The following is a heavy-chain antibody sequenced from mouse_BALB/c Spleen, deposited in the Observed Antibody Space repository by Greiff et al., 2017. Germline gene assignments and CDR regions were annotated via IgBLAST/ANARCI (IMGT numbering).Heavy chain of an antibody. J-gene: IGHJ4*01. V-gene: IGHV3-6*02. CDR3: ARASYLYAMDY. CDR2: ISYDGSN. D-gene: IGHD5-1*01. CDR1: GYSITSGYY. Sequence: VQLKQSGPGLVKPSQSLSLTCSVTGYSITSGYYWNWIRQFPGNKLEWMGYISYDGSNNYNPSLKNRISITRDTSKNQFFLKLNSVTTEDTATYYCARASYLYAMDYWGQGTSVTVSS.